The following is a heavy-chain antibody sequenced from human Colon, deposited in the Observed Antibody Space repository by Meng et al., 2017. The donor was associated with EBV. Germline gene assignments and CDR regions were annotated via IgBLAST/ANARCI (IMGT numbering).Heavy chain of an antibody. V-gene: IGHV3-23*01. CDR2: ISGSGGST. CDR1: GFTFSSYA. CDR3: APRKDYGAP. D-gene: IGHD4-17*01. Sequence: EAQLLESGGGLVQPGGSLRLSCAASGFTFSSYAMSWVRQAPGKGLEWVSSISGSGGSTYYSDSVKGRFTISRDNSKITLYLQMNSLRAEDTVVYYCAPRKDYGAPWGQGTLVTVSS. J-gene: IGHJ5*02.